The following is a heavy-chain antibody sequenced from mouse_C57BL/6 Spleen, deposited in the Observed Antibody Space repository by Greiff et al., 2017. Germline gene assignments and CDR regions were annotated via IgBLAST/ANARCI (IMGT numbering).Heavy chain of an antibody. J-gene: IGHJ3*01. CDR2: ISDGGSYT. CDR1: GFTFSSYA. D-gene: IGHD1-1*01. CDR3: ARDETTVVEEAWFAY. V-gene: IGHV5-4*01. Sequence: EVQVVESGGGLVKPGGSLKLSCAASGFTFSSYAMSWVRQTPEKRLEWVATISDGGSYTYYPDNVKGRFTISRDNAKNNLYLQMSHLKSEDTAMYYCARDETTVVEEAWFAYWGQGTLVTVSA.